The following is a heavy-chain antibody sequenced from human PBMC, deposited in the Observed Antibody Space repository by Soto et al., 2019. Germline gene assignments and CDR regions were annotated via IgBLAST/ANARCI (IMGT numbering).Heavy chain of an antibody. J-gene: IGHJ6*02. Sequence: PSETLSLTCTVPGGAISSYYWSGVRQPAGKGLEWIGRVFISGSTNYNASLKSRVTMSIDTSKNEVSLTLRSVTAADTGVYYCARVAFSYFGMDVWGPGTTVTVSS. CDR1: GGAISSYY. CDR2: VFISGST. V-gene: IGHV4-4*07. D-gene: IGHD3-3*02. CDR3: ARVAFSYFGMDV.